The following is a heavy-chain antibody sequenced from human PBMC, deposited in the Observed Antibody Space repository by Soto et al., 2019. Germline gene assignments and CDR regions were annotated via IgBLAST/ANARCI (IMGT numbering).Heavy chain of an antibody. D-gene: IGHD5-18*01. Sequence: ASVKVSCKASGYTFTSYAMNWVRQAPGQRLEWMGWINAGNGNTKYSQKFQGRVTITRDTSASTAYMELSSLRSEDTAVYYCARDPGYSYVNTWAQRTLVTVSS. CDR2: INAGNGNT. CDR1: GYTFTSYA. J-gene: IGHJ5*02. CDR3: ARDPGYSYVNT. V-gene: IGHV1-3*01.